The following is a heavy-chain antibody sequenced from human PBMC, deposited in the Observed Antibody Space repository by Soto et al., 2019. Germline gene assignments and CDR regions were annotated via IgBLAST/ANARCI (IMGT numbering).Heavy chain of an antibody. D-gene: IGHD6-25*01. CDR2: IYHSGST. CDR3: ARTVPATAYFDY. CDR1: GGSISSGGYS. Sequence: SETLSLTCAVSGGSISSGGYSWSWIRQPPGKGLEWIGYIYHSGSTYYNPSLKSRVTISVDRSKNQFSLKLSSVTAADTAVYYCARTVPATAYFDYWGQGTLVTVSS. V-gene: IGHV4-30-2*01. J-gene: IGHJ4*02.